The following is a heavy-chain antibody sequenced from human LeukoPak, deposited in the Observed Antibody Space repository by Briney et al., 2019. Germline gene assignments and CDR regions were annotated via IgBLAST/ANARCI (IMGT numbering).Heavy chain of an antibody. J-gene: IGHJ4*02. V-gene: IGHV3-30*02. CDR2: IRYDGSNK. D-gene: IGHD3-22*01. CDR3: AKDGDYYDSSGYYPDY. CDR1: GLAFNTYG. Sequence: QPGGSLRLSCAASGLAFNTYGMHWVRQAPGKGLEWVAFIRYDGSNKYYADSVKGRFTISRDNSKNTLYLQMNSLRTEDTAIYYCAKDGDYYDSSGYYPDYWGQGSLVTVSS.